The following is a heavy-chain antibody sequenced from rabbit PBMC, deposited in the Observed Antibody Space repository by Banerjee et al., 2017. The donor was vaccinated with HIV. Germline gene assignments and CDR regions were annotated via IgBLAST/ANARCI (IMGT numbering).Heavy chain of an antibody. V-gene: IGHV1S45*01. CDR3: ARDVAGVIGWNFGL. CDR1: GFSFSNKYV. Sequence: QELLEEAGGDLVKPEGSLTLTCTASGFSFSNKYVMCWGRQAPGKGLEWIGCINTSSSNTVYANWARGRFAISKTSTTTVTLLMTGMTAADAAASFCARDVAGVIGWNFGLWGPGTLVTVS. J-gene: IGHJ6*01. CDR2: INTSSSNT. D-gene: IGHD4-1*01.